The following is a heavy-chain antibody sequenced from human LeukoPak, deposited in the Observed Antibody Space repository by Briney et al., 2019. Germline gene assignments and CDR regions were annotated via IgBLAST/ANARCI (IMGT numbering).Heavy chain of an antibody. CDR1: GGSISSGGYS. J-gene: IGHJ6*02. CDR2: IYHSGST. V-gene: IGHV4-30-2*01. D-gene: IGHD2-2*01. CDR3: AREGQPAAIESPHYGMDV. Sequence: SETLSLTCAVSGGSISSGGYSWSWIRQPPGKGLEWIGYIYHSGSTYYNPSLKSRVTISVDRSKNQFSLKLSSVTAADTAVYYCAREGQPAAIESPHYGMDVWGQGTTVTVSS.